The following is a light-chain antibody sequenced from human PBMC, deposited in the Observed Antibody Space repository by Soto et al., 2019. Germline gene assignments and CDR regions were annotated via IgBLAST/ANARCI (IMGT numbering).Light chain of an antibody. CDR3: QQFNGYPIT. J-gene: IGKJ5*01. CDR1: QGISSA. V-gene: IGKV1-13*02. CDR2: LAS. Sequence: AIQLTQSPSSLSASVGDRVTITCLASQGISSALAWYQQKPGKAPKLLIYLASTLQSGVPSRFSGSGSGTDFSLTISSLQPEDVATYYCQQFNGYPITFGQGTRLEIK.